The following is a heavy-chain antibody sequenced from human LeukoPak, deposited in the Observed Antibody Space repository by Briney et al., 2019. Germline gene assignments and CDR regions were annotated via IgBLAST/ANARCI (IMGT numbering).Heavy chain of an antibody. Sequence: GGSLRLSCAASGFTFSSYAMHWVRQAPGKGLEWVAVISYDGSNKYYADSVKGRFTISRDNPKNTLYLQMNSLRAEDTAVYYCSGRNYDFWSGDDAFDIWGQGTMVTVSS. CDR2: ISYDGSNK. CDR3: SGRNYDFWSGDDAFDI. V-gene: IGHV3-30*14. J-gene: IGHJ3*02. D-gene: IGHD3-3*01. CDR1: GFTFSSYA.